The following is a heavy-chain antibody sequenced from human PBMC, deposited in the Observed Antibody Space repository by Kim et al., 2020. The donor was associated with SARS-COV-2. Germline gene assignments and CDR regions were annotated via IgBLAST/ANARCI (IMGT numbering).Heavy chain of an antibody. J-gene: IGHJ4*02. Sequence: TNCSQKFQGRVTITRDTSASAAYVGLSGLRSEDTAVYYCARNPVTTLDFDNWGQGTLVTVSS. D-gene: IGHD4-17*01. CDR2: T. V-gene: IGHV1-3*01. CDR3: ARNPVTTLDFDN.